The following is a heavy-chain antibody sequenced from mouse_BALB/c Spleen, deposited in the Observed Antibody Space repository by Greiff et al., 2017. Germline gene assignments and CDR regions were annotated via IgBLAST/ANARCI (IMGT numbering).Heavy chain of an antibody. V-gene: IGHV5-9-3*01. Sequence: EVHLVESGGGLVKPGGSLKLSCAASGFTFSSYAMSWVRQTPEKRLEWVATISSGGSYTYYPDSVKGRFTISRDNAKNTLYLQMSSLRSEDTAMYYCARYYYGSPYGDYAMDYWGQGTSVTVSS. CDR2: ISSGGSYT. D-gene: IGHD1-1*01. CDR3: ARYYYGSPYGDYAMDY. CDR1: GFTFSSYA. J-gene: IGHJ4*01.